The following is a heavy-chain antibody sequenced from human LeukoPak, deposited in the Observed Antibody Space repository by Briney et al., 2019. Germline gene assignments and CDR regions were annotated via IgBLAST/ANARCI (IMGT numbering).Heavy chain of an antibody. D-gene: IGHD3-3*01. CDR1: GGTFSSYA. J-gene: IGHJ6*03. Sequence: SVKVSCKASGGTFSSYAISWMRQAPGQGLEWMGGMIPIFGTANYAQKFQGRVTITTDESTSTAYMELSSLRSEDTAVYYCARGRKSITIFGVVNPYYYYYMDVWGKRTTVTVSS. V-gene: IGHV1-69*05. CDR3: ARGRKSITIFGVVNPYYYYYMDV. CDR2: MIPIFGTA.